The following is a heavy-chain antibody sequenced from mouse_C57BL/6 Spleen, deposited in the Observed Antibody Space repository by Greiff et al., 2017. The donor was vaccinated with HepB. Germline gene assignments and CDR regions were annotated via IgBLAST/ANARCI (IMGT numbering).Heavy chain of an antibody. V-gene: IGHV1-82*01. D-gene: IGHD2-4*01. CDR3: ARNYDYDSHFDY. Sequence: VKLQQSGPELVKPGASVKISCKASGYAFSSSWMNWVKQRPGKGLEWIGRIYPGDGDTNYNGKFKGKATLTADKSSSTAYMQLSSLTSEDSAVYFCARNYDYDSHFDYWGQGTTLTVSS. J-gene: IGHJ2*01. CDR2: IYPGDGDT. CDR1: GYAFSSSW.